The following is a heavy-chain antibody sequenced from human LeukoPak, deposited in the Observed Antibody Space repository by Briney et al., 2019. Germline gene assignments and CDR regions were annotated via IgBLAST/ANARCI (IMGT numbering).Heavy chain of an antibody. J-gene: IGHJ4*02. D-gene: IGHD3-10*01. CDR2: IGTAGDT. Sequence: GGSLRLSCAASGFTFSSYDMHWVRQATGKGLEWVSAIGTAGDTYYPGSVKGRFTISRDNAKNSVFLQMNSLRAEDTAVYYCATDGGPFDNWGQGILVTVSS. CDR1: GFTFSSYD. CDR3: ATDGGPFDN. V-gene: IGHV3-13*01.